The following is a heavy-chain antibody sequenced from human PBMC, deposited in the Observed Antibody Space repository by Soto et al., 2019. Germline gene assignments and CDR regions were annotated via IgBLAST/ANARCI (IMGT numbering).Heavy chain of an antibody. Sequence: EVQLVESGGGMVMPGGSLRLSCAASGFTFRDAWMTWIRQAPEKGLQCVGRIKRKIDGETTDYAAPVKGRFTISRDDSKNTLYLQMNSLKVEDTAMYYCVTDRGGGMDVWGQGTTVTVSS. V-gene: IGHV3-15*01. CDR1: GFTFRDAW. CDR3: VTDRGGGMDV. J-gene: IGHJ6*01. CDR2: IKRKIDGETT. D-gene: IGHD3-10*01.